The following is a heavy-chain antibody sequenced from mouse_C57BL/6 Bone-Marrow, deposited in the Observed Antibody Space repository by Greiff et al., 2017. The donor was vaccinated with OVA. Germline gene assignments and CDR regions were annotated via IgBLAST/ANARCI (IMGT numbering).Heavy chain of an antibody. CDR3: ARTSSGSRFAY. V-gene: IGHV1-64*01. CDR1: GYTFTSYW. CDR2: IHPNSGST. J-gene: IGHJ3*01. Sequence: QVQLQQPGAELVKPGASVKLSCKASGYTFTSYWMHWVKQRPGQGLEWIGMIHPNSGSTNYNEKFKSKATLTVDKSSSPAYMQLSSLTSDDSAVYYCARTSSGSRFAYWGQGTLVTVSA. D-gene: IGHD3-2*02.